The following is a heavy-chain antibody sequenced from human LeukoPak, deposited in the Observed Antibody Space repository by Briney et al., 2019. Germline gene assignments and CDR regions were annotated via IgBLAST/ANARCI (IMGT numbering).Heavy chain of an antibody. CDR1: GYTFTSYC. Sequence: ASVKVSCKASGYTFTSYCISWVGQAPGQGVERMGWISAYNSNTNYAKKLQGRVTTTTDKTTSTAYMELRSLRSDDTAVYYCARGSRARSLVTDFDYWGQGTLVTVSS. CDR2: ISAYNSNT. CDR3: ARGSRARSLVTDFDY. D-gene: IGHD3-9*01. V-gene: IGHV1-18*01. J-gene: IGHJ4*02.